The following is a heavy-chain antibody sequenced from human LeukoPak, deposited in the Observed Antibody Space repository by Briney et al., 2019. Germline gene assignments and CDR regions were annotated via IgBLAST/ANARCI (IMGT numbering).Heavy chain of an antibody. CDR2: IYYSGST. CDR1: GGSFSGYY. J-gene: IGHJ5*02. D-gene: IGHD3-10*01. Sequence: SSETLSLTCAVYGGSFSGYYWSWIRQPPGKGLEWIGYIYYSGSTNYNPSLKSRVTISVDTSKNQFSLKLSSVTAADTAVYYCARRYGSGSRLHNWFDPWGQGTLVTVSS. V-gene: IGHV4-59*01. CDR3: ARRYGSGSRLHNWFDP.